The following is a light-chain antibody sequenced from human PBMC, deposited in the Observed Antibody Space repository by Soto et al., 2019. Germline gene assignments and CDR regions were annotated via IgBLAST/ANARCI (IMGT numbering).Light chain of an antibody. V-gene: IGKV3-20*01. Sequence: ENVLTQSPGTLSLSPGETASLSCRASRGVGTSYLAWYQQKPGQAPRLLLYGTSNRATGIPDRFSGSGSGTDCTLTISGLEPEDFAVYFCQQYGRSPLFGQGTKLEIK. CDR3: QQYGRSPL. CDR1: RGVGTSY. CDR2: GTS. J-gene: IGKJ2*01.